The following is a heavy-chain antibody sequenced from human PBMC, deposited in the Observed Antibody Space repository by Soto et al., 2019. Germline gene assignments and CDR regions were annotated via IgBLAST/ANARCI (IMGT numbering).Heavy chain of an antibody. D-gene: IGHD5-18*01. CDR3: AKDLDTAMVGFYYYGMDV. CDR1: GFTFSSYG. J-gene: IGHJ6*02. CDR2: ISYDGSNK. Sequence: GGSLRLSCAVSGFTFSSYGMHWVRQAPGKGLEWVAVISYDGSNKYYADSVKGRFTISRDNSKNTLYLQMNSLRAEDTAVYYCAKDLDTAMVGFYYYGMDVWGQGTTVTVSS. V-gene: IGHV3-30*18.